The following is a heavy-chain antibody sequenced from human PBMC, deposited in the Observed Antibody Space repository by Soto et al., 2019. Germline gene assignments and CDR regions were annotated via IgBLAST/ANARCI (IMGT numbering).Heavy chain of an antibody. J-gene: IGHJ4*02. CDR3: ATPRGYSYEY. CDR1: GLSFNFYW. CDR2: IRPDGGEQ. D-gene: IGHD5-18*01. V-gene: IGHV3-7*05. Sequence: PGGSLRLSCAASGLSFNFYWMSWVRQAPGKGLEWVANIRPDGGEQHYVDSVKGRFIFSRDNAKSSVSLQMNNLRVDDTAVYYCATPRGYSYEYWGQGTLVTVSS.